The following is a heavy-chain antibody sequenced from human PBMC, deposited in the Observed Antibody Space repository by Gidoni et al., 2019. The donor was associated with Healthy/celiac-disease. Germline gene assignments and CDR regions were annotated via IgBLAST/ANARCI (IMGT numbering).Heavy chain of an antibody. CDR3: ARGERPMWFDP. J-gene: IGHJ5*02. V-gene: IGHV4-61*02. Sequence: QVQLQESGPGLVKPSQTLSLTCTVSGGSISSGSYYWSWIRQPAGKGLEWIGRIYTSGSTNYNPSLKSRVTISVDTSKNQFSLKLSSVTAADTAVYYCARGERPMWFDPWGQGTLVTVSS. CDR2: IYTSGST. CDR1: GGSISSGSYY.